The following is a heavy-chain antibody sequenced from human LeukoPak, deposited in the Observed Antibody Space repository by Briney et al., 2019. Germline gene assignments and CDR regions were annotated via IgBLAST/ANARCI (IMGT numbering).Heavy chain of an antibody. CDR1: GFTFSSYT. Sequence: PGGSPRLSCTASGFTFSSYTMNWVRQAPGKGLEWVSYIGSTSSTIYYADSVKGRFTISRDNARNSLYLQMNSLGAEDTAVYYCARERVRGVIITTSECFDYWGQGTLVTVSS. CDR2: IGSTSSTI. CDR3: ARERVRGVIITTSECFDY. J-gene: IGHJ4*02. V-gene: IGHV3-48*04. D-gene: IGHD3-10*01.